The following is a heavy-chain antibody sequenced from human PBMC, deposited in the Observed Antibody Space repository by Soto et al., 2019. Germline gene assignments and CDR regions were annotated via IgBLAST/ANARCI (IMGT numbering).Heavy chain of an antibody. J-gene: IGHJ5*02. V-gene: IGHV5-51*01. CDR2: VYPDDSDI. CDR3: ARRRFSSTEMDP. Sequence: LKISCKDSAYSQSSYWIGSELQKPGRGLEWMGIVYPDDSDIVYSPSFQGQVTISVDRSVTTAFLQWNSLKTSDTAMYYCARRRFSSTEMDPWGQGTLVTVSS. CDR1: AYSQSSYW. D-gene: IGHD2-2*01.